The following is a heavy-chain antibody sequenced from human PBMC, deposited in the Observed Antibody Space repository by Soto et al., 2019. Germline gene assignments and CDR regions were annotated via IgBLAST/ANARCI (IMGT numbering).Heavy chain of an antibody. CDR3: ARDGRGYSGYDFPRQVASDAFDI. V-gene: IGHV3-7*01. CDR2: IKQDGSEK. D-gene: IGHD5-12*01. CDR1: GFTFSSYW. Sequence: GGSLRLSCAASGFTFSSYWMSWVRQAPGKGLEWVANIKQDGSEKYYVDSVKGRFTISRDNAKNSLYLQMNSLRAEDTAVYYCARDGRGYSGYDFPRQVASDAFDIWGQGTMVTVSS. J-gene: IGHJ3*02.